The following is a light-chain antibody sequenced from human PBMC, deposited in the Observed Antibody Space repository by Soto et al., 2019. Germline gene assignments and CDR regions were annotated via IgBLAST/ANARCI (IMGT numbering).Light chain of an antibody. J-gene: IGKJ1*01. CDR1: QSVSSSY. CDR2: GAS. V-gene: IGKV3-20*01. Sequence: ESVLTQSPGTLSLSPGERATLSCRASQSVSSSYLAWYQQKPGQAPRLLIYGASSRATGIPDRFSGSGSGTDFTLSISRLEPEDFAVYYCQQYGGSTRTFGQGTKVDIK. CDR3: QQYGGSTRT.